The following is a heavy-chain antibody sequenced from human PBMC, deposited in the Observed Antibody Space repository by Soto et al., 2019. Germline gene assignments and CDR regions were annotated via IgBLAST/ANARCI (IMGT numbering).Heavy chain of an antibody. CDR2: ISGYNTNT. CDR3: ARESDDTSWFTFERYPH. CDR1: GYTFPNYG. J-gene: IGHJ1*01. D-gene: IGHD2-2*01. Sequence: GASVKVSYKATGYTFPNYGINWVRQAPGQGLEWMGWISGYNTNTRYAQKFQGRVTMTRDTSTSTAYRDLTSLSSDDTAVYYCARESDDTSWFTFERYPHWGDVTPFT. V-gene: IGHV1-18*01.